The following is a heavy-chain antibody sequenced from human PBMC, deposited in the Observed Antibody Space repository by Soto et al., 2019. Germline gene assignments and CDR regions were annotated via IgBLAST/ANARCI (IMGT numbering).Heavy chain of an antibody. CDR1: GFTFNSYA. J-gene: IGHJ1*01. CDR2: IGSGGYSI. V-gene: IGHV3-23*01. D-gene: IGHD2-21*02. CDR3: AKGRDAPETFQH. Sequence: GGSLRLSCAASGFTFNSYAMSWVRQPPGKGLEWVSIIGSGGYSIYYADSVKGRFTISRDNSKNTLYLQMSSLGAEDTAVYYCAKGRDAPETFQHWGQGTLVTVSS.